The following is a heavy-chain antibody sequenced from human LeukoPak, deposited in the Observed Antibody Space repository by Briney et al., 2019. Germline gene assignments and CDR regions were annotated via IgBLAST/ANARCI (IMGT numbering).Heavy chain of an antibody. V-gene: IGHV3-9*01. CDR2: VTWNSGSV. Sequence: GGSLRLSCAASGFTFDDYAMHWVRQAPGKGLEWVSGVTWNSGSVGYADSVKGRFTISRDSAKNSLYLQMNSLRAEDTAVYYCARATKGLLHLTSYNWFDPWGQGTLVTVSS. J-gene: IGHJ5*02. D-gene: IGHD3/OR15-3a*01. CDR3: ARATKGLLHLTSYNWFDP. CDR1: GFTFDDYA.